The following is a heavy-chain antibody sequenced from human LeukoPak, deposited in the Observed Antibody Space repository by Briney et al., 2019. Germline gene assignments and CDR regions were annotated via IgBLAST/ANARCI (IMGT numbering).Heavy chain of an antibody. CDR3: AREGENYDYVWGSYRYDNWFDP. V-gene: IGHV4-59*12. Sequence: SETLSLTCTVSGGSISSYYWSWLRQPPGKGLEWIGYIYYSGSTNYNPSLKSRVTISVDTSKNQFSLKLSSVTAADTAVYYCAREGENYDYVWGSYRYDNWFDPWGQGTLVTVS. CDR2: IYYSGST. CDR1: GGSISSYY. J-gene: IGHJ5*02. D-gene: IGHD3-16*02.